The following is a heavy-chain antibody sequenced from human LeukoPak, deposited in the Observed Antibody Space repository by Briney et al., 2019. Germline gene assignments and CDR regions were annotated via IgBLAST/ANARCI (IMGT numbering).Heavy chain of an antibody. CDR2: ISSSSSTI. Sequence: PGGSLRLSCAASGFTFSSYSMNWVRQAPGKGLEWVSYISSSSSTIYYADSVKGRFTISRDNAKNSLYLQMNSLRAEDTAVYYCAKDAVVVPAAIQSPDYWGQGTLVTVSS. CDR1: GFTFSSYS. D-gene: IGHD2-2*02. J-gene: IGHJ4*02. CDR3: AKDAVVVPAAIQSPDY. V-gene: IGHV3-48*04.